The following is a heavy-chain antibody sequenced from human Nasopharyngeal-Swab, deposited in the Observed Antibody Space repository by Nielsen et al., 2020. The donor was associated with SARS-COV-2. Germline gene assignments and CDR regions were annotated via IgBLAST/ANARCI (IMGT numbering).Heavy chain of an antibody. V-gene: IGHV3-30*18. CDR2: ISYDGSNK. CDR1: GFTFSGYG. D-gene: IGHD6-19*01. CDR3: AKLGIAVAGSDY. Sequence: GESLKISCAASGFTFSGYGMHWVRQAPGKGLEWVAVISYDGSNKYYADSVKGRFTISRDNSKNTLYLQMNSLRAEDTAVYYCAKLGIAVAGSDYWGQGTLVTVSS. J-gene: IGHJ4*02.